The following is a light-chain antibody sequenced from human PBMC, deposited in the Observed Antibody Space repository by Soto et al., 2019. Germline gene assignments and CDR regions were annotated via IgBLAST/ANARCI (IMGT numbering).Light chain of an antibody. V-gene: IGKV1-5*01. CDR2: DAS. CDR1: QTITTW. CDR3: QRYGGT. J-gene: IGKJ1*01. Sequence: DIQMTQSPSTVSASVGDRVTITCRANQTITTWLAWYQQKPGKAPELLISDASSLQSGVSSRFSGSGSGTDFTLTIISLQADDFATYYCQRYGGTFGQGTRVELK.